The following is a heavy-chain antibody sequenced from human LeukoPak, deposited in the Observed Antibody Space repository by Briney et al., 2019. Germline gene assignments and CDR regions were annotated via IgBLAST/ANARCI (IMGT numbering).Heavy chain of an antibody. D-gene: IGHD2-21*02. CDR3: ARGSSFASENCGGDCYPYYFDY. CDR1: GGSISSYY. J-gene: IGHJ4*02. V-gene: IGHV4-4*07. Sequence: PSETLSLTCTVSGGSISSYYWSWIRQPAGKGLEWIGRIYTSGSTNYNPSLKSRVTMSVDTSKNQFSLKLSSVTAADTAVYYCARGSSFASENCGGDCYPYYFDYWGQGTLVTVSS. CDR2: IYTSGST.